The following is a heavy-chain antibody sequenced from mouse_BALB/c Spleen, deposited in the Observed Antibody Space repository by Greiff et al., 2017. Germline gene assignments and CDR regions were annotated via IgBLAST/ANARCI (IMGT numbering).Heavy chain of an antibody. Sequence: VQLKESGPELVKPGASVKISCKASGYTFTDYNMHWVKQSHGKSLEWIGYIYPYNDGTGYNQKFKSKATLTVDNSSSTAYMELRSLTSEDSAVYYCARWTTSSYWYFDVWGAGTTVTVSS. CDR2: IYPYNDGT. V-gene: IGHV1S29*02. J-gene: IGHJ1*01. D-gene: IGHD5-5*01. CDR1: GYTFTDYN. CDR3: ARWTTSSYWYFDV.